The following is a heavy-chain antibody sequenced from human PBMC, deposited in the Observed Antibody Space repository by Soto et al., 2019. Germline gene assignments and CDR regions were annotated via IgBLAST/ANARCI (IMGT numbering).Heavy chain of an antibody. D-gene: IGHD2-15*01. V-gene: IGHV1-2*04. J-gene: IGHJ3*02. CDR2: INPNSGGT. CDR3: ARGVRGYCSGGSCYPYAFDI. Sequence: ASVKVSCKASGYTFTGYYMHWVRQAPGQGLEWMGWINPNSGGTNYAQKFQGWVTMTRDTSISTAYMELSRLRSDDTAVYCCARGVRGYCSGGSCYPYAFDIWGQGTMVTVSS. CDR1: GYTFTGYY.